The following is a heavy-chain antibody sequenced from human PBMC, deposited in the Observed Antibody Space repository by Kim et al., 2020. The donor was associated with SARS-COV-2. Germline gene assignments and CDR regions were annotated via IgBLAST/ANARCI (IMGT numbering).Heavy chain of an antibody. D-gene: IGHD1-20*01. J-gene: IGHJ3*02. CDR1: GYSFTSYW. V-gene: IGHV5-10-1*01. CDR2: IDPSDSYT. Sequence: GESLKISCKGSGYSFTSYWISWVRQMPGKGLEWMGRIDPSDSYTNYSPSFQGHVTISADKSISTAYLQWSSLKASDTAMYYCARHLFESITGSNDAFDIWGQGTMVTVSS. CDR3: ARHLFESITGSNDAFDI.